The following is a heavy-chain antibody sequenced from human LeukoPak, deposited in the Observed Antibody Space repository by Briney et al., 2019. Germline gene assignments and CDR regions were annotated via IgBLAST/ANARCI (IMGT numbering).Heavy chain of an antibody. Sequence: SGGSLRLSCAASGFTFSDYEINWVRQAPGKGLEWISAISGSGGSTYYADSVKGRFTISRDNSKNTLYLQMNSLRAEDTAVYYCAKDREDSYGCGWFDPWGQGTLVTVSS. CDR2: ISGSGGST. D-gene: IGHD5-18*01. V-gene: IGHV3-23*01. J-gene: IGHJ5*02. CDR3: AKDREDSYGCGWFDP. CDR1: GFTFSDYE.